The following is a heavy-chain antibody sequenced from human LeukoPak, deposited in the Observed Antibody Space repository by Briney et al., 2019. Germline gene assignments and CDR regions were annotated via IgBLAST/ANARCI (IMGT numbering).Heavy chain of an antibody. CDR2: IYTSGST. V-gene: IGHV4-61*02. J-gene: IGHJ6*03. D-gene: IGHD5-12*01. CDR1: GGSISSVSYY. Sequence: PSQTLSLTCTVSGGSISSVSYYWSWIRQPAGKGLEWIGRIYTSGSTNYNPSLKSRVTISVDTSKNQFSLKLSSVTAADTAVYYCARLRGYSGYDLRGYYYYYMDVWGKGTTVTVSS. CDR3: ARLRGYSGYDLRGYYYYYMDV.